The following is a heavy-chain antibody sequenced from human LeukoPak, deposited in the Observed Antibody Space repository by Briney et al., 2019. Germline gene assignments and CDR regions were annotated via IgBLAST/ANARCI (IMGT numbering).Heavy chain of an antibody. J-gene: IGHJ4*02. CDR3: ARVGSGMATCFDY. CDR1: GGSISSSSYY. CDR2: IYYSGST. Sequence: SETLSLTCTVSGGSISSSSYYWGWIRQPPGKGLEWIGSIYYSGSTYYNPSPKSRVTISVDTSKNQFSLKLSSVTAADTAVYYCARVGSGMATCFDYWGQGTLVTVSS. V-gene: IGHV4-39*01. D-gene: IGHD2-8*01.